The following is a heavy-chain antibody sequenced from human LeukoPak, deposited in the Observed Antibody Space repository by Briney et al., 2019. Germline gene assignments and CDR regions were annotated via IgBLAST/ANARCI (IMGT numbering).Heavy chain of an antibody. CDR3: ARAKVVGLYNWFDP. CDR2: IIPIFGTA. CDR1: RGTFSSYA. Sequence: ASVKVSCKASRGTFSSYAISWVRQAPGQGLEWMGGIIPIFGTANYAQKFQGRVTITTDESTSTAYMELSSLRSEDTAVYYCARAKVVGLYNWFDPWGQGTLVTVSS. V-gene: IGHV1-69*05. J-gene: IGHJ5*02.